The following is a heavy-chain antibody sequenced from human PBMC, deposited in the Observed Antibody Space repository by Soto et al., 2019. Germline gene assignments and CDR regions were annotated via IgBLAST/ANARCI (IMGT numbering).Heavy chain of an antibody. Sequence: SVKVSCKASGGTFSSYAISWVRQAPGQGLEWMGGIIPIFGTANYAQKFQGRVTITADESTSTAYMELSSLRSEDTAVYYCARDRDWNSRGDDAFDIWGQGTMVTVSS. V-gene: IGHV1-69*13. CDR1: GGTFSSYA. CDR2: IIPIFGTA. D-gene: IGHD1-7*01. J-gene: IGHJ3*02. CDR3: ARDRDWNSRGDDAFDI.